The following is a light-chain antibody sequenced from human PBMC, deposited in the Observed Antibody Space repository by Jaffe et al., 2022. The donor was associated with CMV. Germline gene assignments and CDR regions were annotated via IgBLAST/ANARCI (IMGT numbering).Light chain of an antibody. CDR1: QSVSSN. Sequence: EIVMTQSPATLSVSPGERVTLSCRASQSVSSNLAWYQQNPGQAPRLLIYGVSTRAAGVPARFSGSGSGTEFTLTISSLQSEDFAVYYCQQYNKWPPITFGGGTKLEIK. CDR3: QQYNKWPPIT. CDR2: GVS. V-gene: IGKV3-15*01. J-gene: IGKJ4*01.